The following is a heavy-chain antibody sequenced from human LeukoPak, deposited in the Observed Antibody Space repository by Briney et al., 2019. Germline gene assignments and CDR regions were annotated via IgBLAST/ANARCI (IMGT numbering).Heavy chain of an antibody. CDR2: IYSGGST. J-gene: IGHJ6*03. Sequence: PGGSLRLSCAASGFTVSSNYMSWVRQAPGKGLEWVSVIYSGGSTYYADSVKGRFTISRDNAKNSLYLQMNSLRAEDTAVYYCARVGAYDFWSGYLYYYYYYMDVWGKGTTVTVSS. V-gene: IGHV3-53*01. CDR3: ARVGAYDFWSGYLYYYYYYMDV. CDR1: GFTVSSNY. D-gene: IGHD3-3*01.